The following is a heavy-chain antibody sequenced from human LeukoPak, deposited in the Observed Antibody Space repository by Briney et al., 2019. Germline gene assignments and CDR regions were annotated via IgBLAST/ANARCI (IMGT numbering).Heavy chain of an antibody. CDR2: IYYTGSI. V-gene: IGHV4-31*03. CDR3: ARGFSSGWPPYYFDY. Sequence: SETLSLTCTFSGASISTGGYYWTWIRQPPGGGLEWIGYIYYTGSIDYNPSLKSRLTISLDKSKNQFSLKLSSVTAADTAVYYCARGFSSGWPPYYFDYWGQGTLVTVSS. J-gene: IGHJ4*02. D-gene: IGHD6-19*01. CDR1: GASISTGGYY.